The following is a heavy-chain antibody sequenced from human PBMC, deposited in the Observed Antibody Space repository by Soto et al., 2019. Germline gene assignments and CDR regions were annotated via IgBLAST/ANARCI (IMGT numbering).Heavy chain of an antibody. CDR2: IKQDGSEK. CDR1: GFSFSSFW. D-gene: IGHD5-12*01. CDR3: VRGYSDYTDYFDH. Sequence: EVQLVESGGGLVQPGGSLRLSCAASGFSFSSFWMSWVRQAPGKGLEWVAFIKQDGSEKHYVDSVKGRFTVSRDNAEKSLYLQMNSLRPEDTAVYYCVRGYSDYTDYFDHWGQGTLVTVSS. V-gene: IGHV3-7*03. J-gene: IGHJ4*02.